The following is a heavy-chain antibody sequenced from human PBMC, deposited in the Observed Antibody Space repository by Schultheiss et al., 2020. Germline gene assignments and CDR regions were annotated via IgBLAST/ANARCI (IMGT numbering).Heavy chain of an antibody. Sequence: GESLKISCSASGFTFSSYGMHWVRQAPGKGLEWVSYISSSGSTIYYADSVKGRFTISRDNANNSLYLQMNSLRAEDTAVYYCARSRGYSSSWPPFDYWGQGILVTVSS. CDR2: ISSSGSTI. J-gene: IGHJ4*02. CDR1: GFTFSSYG. D-gene: IGHD6-13*01. CDR3: ARSRGYSSSWPPFDY. V-gene: IGHV3-48*04.